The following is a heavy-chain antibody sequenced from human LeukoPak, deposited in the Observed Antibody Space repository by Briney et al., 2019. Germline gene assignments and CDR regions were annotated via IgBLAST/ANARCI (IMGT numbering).Heavy chain of an antibody. V-gene: IGHV3-23*01. CDR3: AREPLVTPMGFDI. Sequence: GGSLRLSCAASGFTFSSYAMSWVRQAPGRGLEWVSVITNNGDRTYYADSVKGRFTISRDNSKNTLYLQMNSLRAEDTAVYYCAREPLVTPMGFDIWGQGTMVTVSS. CDR1: GFTFSSYA. CDR2: ITNNGDRT. D-gene: IGHD3-16*02. J-gene: IGHJ3*02.